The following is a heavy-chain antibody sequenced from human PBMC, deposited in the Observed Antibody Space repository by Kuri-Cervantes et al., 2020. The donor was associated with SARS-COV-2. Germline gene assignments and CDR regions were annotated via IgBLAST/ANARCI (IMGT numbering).Heavy chain of an antibody. Sequence: GESLKISCEASNFTFSGFSMNWVRQAPGKGLVWVSRINSDGSTTNYADSVKGRFTISRDNAKNMLYLQMNSLRAEDTAVYYCARHTQGDNWGQGTLVTVSS. CDR1: NFTFSGFS. J-gene: IGHJ4*02. CDR2: INSDGSTT. V-gene: IGHV3-74*01. CDR3: ARHTQGDN.